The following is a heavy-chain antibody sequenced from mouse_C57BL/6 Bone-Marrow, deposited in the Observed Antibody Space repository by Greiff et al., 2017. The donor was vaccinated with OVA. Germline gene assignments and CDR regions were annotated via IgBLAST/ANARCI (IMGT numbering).Heavy chain of an antibody. D-gene: IGHD1-1*01. Sequence: QVQLQQPGAELVMPGASVKLSCKASGYTFTRYWLHWVKQRPGQGLEWIGEIDPSDSYTNYNQKFKGKSTLTVDKSSSTAYMQLSSLTSEDSAVYYGAREYYGSSLRFDYWGQGTTLTVSS. CDR2: IDPSDSYT. V-gene: IGHV1-69*01. CDR3: AREYYGSSLRFDY. CDR1: GYTFTRYW. J-gene: IGHJ2*01.